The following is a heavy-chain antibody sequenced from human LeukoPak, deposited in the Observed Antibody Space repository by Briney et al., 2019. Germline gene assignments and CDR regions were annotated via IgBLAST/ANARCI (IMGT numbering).Heavy chain of an antibody. CDR3: ARDLGTRKSIAFAD. D-gene: IGHD6-6*01. Sequence: GGSVRLSCAASGFSFSSYRMNWVRQAPGKGLEWVASISSNNGYIYYADSVKGRFTISRDNGENSLHLQMSSLRAEDAAVYYCARDLGTRKSIAFADWGQGTLVTVSS. J-gene: IGHJ4*02. V-gene: IGHV3-21*01. CDR1: GFSFSSYR. CDR2: ISSNNGYI.